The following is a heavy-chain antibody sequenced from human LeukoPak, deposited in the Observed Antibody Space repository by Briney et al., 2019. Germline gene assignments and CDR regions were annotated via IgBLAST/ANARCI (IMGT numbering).Heavy chain of an antibody. Sequence: PGGSLRLSCTASGFTFSTYWMHWVRQAPGKGLVWVSRISSDGSITGYADSVKGRFTISRVNAKNTLYLQMNSLRAEDTAVYYCARHLNYCLDYWGQGTLVTVSS. D-gene: IGHD2-15*01. CDR2: ISSDGSIT. V-gene: IGHV3-74*01. CDR1: GFTFSTYW. CDR3: ARHLNYCLDY. J-gene: IGHJ4*02.